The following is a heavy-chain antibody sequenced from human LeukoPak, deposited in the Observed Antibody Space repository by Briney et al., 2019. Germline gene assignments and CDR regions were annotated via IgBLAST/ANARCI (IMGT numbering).Heavy chain of an antibody. J-gene: IGHJ4*02. CDR2: IKKDGSEK. CDR3: ARQDYYDSSGSFDY. Sequence: GGSLRLSCAASVFTLCIYYMICLPNSPGKGLECVTNIKKDGSEKYYVDSVKGRLTISRDNAKNSLYLQMTSLRAEDTAVYYCARQDYYDSSGSFDYWGQGTLVSVS. V-gene: IGHV3-7*01. CDR1: VFTLCIYY. D-gene: IGHD3-22*01.